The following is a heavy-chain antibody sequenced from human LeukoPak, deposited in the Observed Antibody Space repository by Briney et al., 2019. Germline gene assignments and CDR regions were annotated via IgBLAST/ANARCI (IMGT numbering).Heavy chain of an antibody. Sequence: PGGSLRLSCAASGFTFSSYSMNWVRQAPGKGLEWVSYISSSSSTIYYADSVKGRFTISRDNAKNSLYLQMNSLRAEDTAVYYCARASNPLLDCSSTSCYTQGGAFDIWGQGTMVTVSS. D-gene: IGHD2-2*02. V-gene: IGHV3-48*01. CDR2: ISSSSSTI. J-gene: IGHJ3*02. CDR3: ARASNPLLDCSSTSCYTQGGAFDI. CDR1: GFTFSSYS.